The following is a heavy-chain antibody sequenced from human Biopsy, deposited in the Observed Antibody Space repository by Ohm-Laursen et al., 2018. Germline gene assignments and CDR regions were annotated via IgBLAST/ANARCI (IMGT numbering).Heavy chain of an antibody. V-gene: IGHV1-69*10. CDR2: IIAVSGLV. CDR1: GGTFSNYE. J-gene: IGHJ4*02. D-gene: IGHD3-3*01. CDR3: ATPFQYYDSWGGYPPFDH. Sequence: SVKVSCKVSGGTFSNYEISWVRQAPGEGLEWMGGIIAVSGLVNYAPKFQGRVSITADKSTTTAYMELSNLKSEDTAVYYCATPFQYYDSWGGYPPFDHWGQGTLVTVSS.